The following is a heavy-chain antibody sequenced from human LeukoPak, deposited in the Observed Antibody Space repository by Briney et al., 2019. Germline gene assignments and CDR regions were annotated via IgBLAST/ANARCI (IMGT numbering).Heavy chain of an antibody. V-gene: IGHV4-31*11. D-gene: IGHD6-13*01. J-gene: IGHJ4*02. CDR1: GGSFSGYY. CDR3: ARGFDSSSWYPYFDY. CDR2: IYYSGST. Sequence: SETLSLTCAVYGGSFSGYYWSWIRQHPGKGLEWIGYIYYSGSTYYNPSLKSRVTISVDTSKNQFSLKLSSVTAADTAVYYCARGFDSSSWYPYFDYWGQGTLVTVSS.